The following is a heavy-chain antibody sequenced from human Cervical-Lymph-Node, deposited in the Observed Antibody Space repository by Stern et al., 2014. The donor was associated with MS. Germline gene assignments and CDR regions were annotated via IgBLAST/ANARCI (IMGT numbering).Heavy chain of an antibody. D-gene: IGHD6-19*01. CDR1: GYTLHALS. CDR3: ASAVTGLNYYFHALDV. V-gene: IGHV1-24*01. Sequence: VQLVESGAEVKKPGASVKVSCKVSGYTLHALSLPWVRQAPGEGLEWMGGSSPEDGETIFAQGLQGRVTVTEDTSTDTAYMELSSLRSEDTAVYYCASAVTGLNYYFHALDVWGQGTTVTVSS. J-gene: IGHJ6*02. CDR2: SSPEDGET.